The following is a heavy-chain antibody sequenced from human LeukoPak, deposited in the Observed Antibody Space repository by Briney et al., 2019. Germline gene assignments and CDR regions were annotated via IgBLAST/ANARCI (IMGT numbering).Heavy chain of an antibody. Sequence: SETLSLTCTVSGGSISSSSYYWGWIRQPPGKGLEWIGGIYYSGSTYYNPSLKSRVTISVDTSKNQFSLKLSSVTAADTAVYYCARRVTVVGATPDYWGQGTLVTVSS. V-gene: IGHV4-39*01. D-gene: IGHD1-26*01. CDR3: ARRVTVVGATPDY. J-gene: IGHJ4*02. CDR2: IYYSGST. CDR1: GGSISSSSYY.